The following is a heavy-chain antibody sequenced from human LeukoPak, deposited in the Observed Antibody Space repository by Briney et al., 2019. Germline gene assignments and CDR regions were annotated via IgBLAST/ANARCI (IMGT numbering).Heavy chain of an antibody. Sequence: SETLSLTCTVSGGSISSSSYYWGWVRQPPGKGLEWIGSLHFSGSTYYNLSLKSRVTMSVDTSKNQFSLKMTSVTAADTAISYCARTSRTSGTTLPGDAIDIWGQGTMVTVSS. J-gene: IGHJ3*02. V-gene: IGHV4-39*07. CDR3: ARTSRTSGTTLPGDAIDI. CDR2: LHFSGST. D-gene: IGHD1-1*01. CDR1: GGSISSSSYY.